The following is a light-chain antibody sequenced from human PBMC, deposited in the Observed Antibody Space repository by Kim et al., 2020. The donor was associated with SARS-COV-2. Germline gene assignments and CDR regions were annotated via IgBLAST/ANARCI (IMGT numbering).Light chain of an antibody. V-gene: IGLV2-14*01. J-gene: IGLJ3*02. CDR2: DVS. CDR1: SSDVGGYNY. Sequence: QSALTQPASVSGSPGQSITISCTGTSSDVGGYNYVSWYQQHPGKAPKLMIYDVSKRPSGVSNRFSGSKSGNTASLTISGLQAEDEADYYCSSYTISSTWVFGVGTQLTVL. CDR3: SSYTISSTWV.